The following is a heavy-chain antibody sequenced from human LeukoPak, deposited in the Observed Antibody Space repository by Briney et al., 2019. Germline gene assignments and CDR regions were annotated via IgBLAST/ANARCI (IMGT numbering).Heavy chain of an antibody. V-gene: IGHV4-34*01. CDR3: ARGHSSIAARGRYFDY. Sequence: SETLYLTCAVYGGSFSGYYWSWIRQPPGKGLEWIGEINHSGSTNYNPSLKSRVTISVDTSKNQFSLKLSSVTAADTAVYYCARGHSSIAARGRYFDYWGQGTLVTVSS. CDR2: INHSGST. J-gene: IGHJ4*02. D-gene: IGHD6-6*01. CDR1: GGSFSGYY.